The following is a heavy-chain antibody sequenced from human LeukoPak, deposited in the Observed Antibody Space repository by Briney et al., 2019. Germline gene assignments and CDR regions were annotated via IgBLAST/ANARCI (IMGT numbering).Heavy chain of an antibody. V-gene: IGHV1-8*01. CDR1: GYTFTSYD. CDR3: ARGRTIVGASTY. D-gene: IGHD1-26*01. J-gene: IGHJ4*02. Sequence: ASVKASCKASGYTFTSYDINWMRQATGQGLEWMGWMNPNSGNTGYAQKFQGRVTMTRNTSISTAYMELSSLRSEDTAVYYCARGRTIVGASTYWGQGTLVTVSS. CDR2: MNPNSGNT.